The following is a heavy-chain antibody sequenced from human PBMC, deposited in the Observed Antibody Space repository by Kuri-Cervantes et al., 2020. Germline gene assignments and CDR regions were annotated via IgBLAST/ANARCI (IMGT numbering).Heavy chain of an antibody. CDR1: GGSTSNYY. V-gene: IGHV4-59*01. CDR2: IYYSGST. D-gene: IGHD2-21*01. Sequence: SETLSLTCTVSGGSTSNYYWSRIRQPPGKGLEWIGYIYYSGSTNYNPSLKSRVTISINTSKNQFSLKLSSVTAADTAVYYCARLDNVVLKGNYYYYMDVWGKGTTVTVSS. J-gene: IGHJ6*03. CDR3: ARLDNVVLKGNYYYYMDV.